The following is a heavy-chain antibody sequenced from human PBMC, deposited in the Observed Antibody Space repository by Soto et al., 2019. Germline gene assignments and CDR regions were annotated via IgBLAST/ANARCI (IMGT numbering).Heavy chain of an antibody. CDR2: ITPFTGDV. V-gene: IGHV1-45*02. D-gene: IGHD1-26*01. CDR3: ATGGAGPAPFTWELTDH. J-gene: IGHJ4*02. Sequence: QMQLVQSGAEVKKTGSSVKVSCKASGYTFPQHYLHWVRQAPGQALEWMGWITPFTGDVNYAQKFQERVTITRDMSLNTAYMEMSSLKSEDTAMYYCATGGAGPAPFTWELTDHWRQGTLVTVSS. CDR1: GYTFPQHY.